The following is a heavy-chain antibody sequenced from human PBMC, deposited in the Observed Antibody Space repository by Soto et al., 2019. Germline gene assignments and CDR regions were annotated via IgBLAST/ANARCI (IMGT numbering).Heavy chain of an antibody. CDR2: IIPILGIA. CDR1: GGTFSSYT. V-gene: IGHV1-69*02. D-gene: IGHD3-10*01. Sequence: ASVKVSCKASGGTFSSYTISWVRQAPGQGLEWMGRIIPILGIANYAQKFQGRVTITADKSTSTAYMELSSLRSEDTAVYYCARGLEMGSGSYSFDYWGQGTLVTVSS. J-gene: IGHJ4*02. CDR3: ARGLEMGSGSYSFDY.